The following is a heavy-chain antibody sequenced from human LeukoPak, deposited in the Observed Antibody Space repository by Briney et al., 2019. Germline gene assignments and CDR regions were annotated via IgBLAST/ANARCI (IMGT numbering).Heavy chain of an antibody. CDR2: ISSDGSNK. CDR3: AKGSGGSGSFYNYFDC. V-gene: IGHV3-30*18. J-gene: IGHJ4*02. Sequence: PGGSLRLSCAASGLSFSSYGMHWVRQAPGKGLEWVAVISSDGSNKYYADSVKGRFTISRDNSKNTLSLQMNSLRTEDTAVFYCAKGSGGSGSFYNYFDCWGQGTLVTVSS. D-gene: IGHD3-10*01. CDR1: GLSFSSYG.